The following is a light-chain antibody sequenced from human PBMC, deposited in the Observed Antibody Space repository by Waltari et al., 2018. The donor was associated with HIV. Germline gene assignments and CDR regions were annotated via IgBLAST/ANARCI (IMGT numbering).Light chain of an antibody. CDR3: AAWDDGLSGVV. CDR2: RNH. J-gene: IGLJ2*01. CDR1: SANIGTNY. Sequence: QSVLTQPPSASGTPGQRVTISCSGSSANIGTNYVYWYQQLQETAPKLLIYRNHQRPSGVPDRFSGSKSGTSASLAVSGLRSEDEGDYYCAAWDDGLSGVVFGGGTKLTVL. V-gene: IGLV1-47*01.